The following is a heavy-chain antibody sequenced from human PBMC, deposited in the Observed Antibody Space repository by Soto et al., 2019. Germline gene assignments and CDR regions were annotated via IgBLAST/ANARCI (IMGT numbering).Heavy chain of an antibody. Sequence: QVQLQESGPGLVKPSETLSLTCTVSGGSISSYYWSWIRQPPGKGLEWIGYIYYSGSTNYNPSLKSRVTISVDTSKNQFSLKLSSVTAADTAVYYCARAGYCSSTSCYYYYGMDVWGQGTTVTVSS. D-gene: IGHD2-2*01. J-gene: IGHJ6*02. V-gene: IGHV4-59*01. CDR1: GGSISSYY. CDR3: ARAGYCSSTSCYYYYGMDV. CDR2: IYYSGST.